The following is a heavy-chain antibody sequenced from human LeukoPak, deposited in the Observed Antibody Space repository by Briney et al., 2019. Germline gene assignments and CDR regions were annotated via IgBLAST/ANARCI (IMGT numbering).Heavy chain of an antibody. CDR2: ISSSGSTI. D-gene: IGHD3-10*01. CDR3: AGSHYCGSGSYYPPPTLY. V-gene: IGHV3-48*03. Sequence: GGSLRLSCAASGFTFSSYEMNWVRQAPGKGLEWVSYISSSGSTIYYADSVKGRFTISRDNAKNSLYLQMNSLRAEDTAVYYCAGSHYCGSGSYYPPPTLYWGQGTLVTLSS. CDR1: GFTFSSYE. J-gene: IGHJ4*02.